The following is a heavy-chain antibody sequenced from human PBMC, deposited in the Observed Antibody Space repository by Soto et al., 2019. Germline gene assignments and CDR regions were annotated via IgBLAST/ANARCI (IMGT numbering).Heavy chain of an antibody. CDR2: ISSSSAFI. J-gene: IGHJ4*02. Sequence: EVQLVESGGGLVKPGGSLRLSCTASGFTFSTYSMIWVRQAPGKGLEWVSSISSSSAFIYYADSLKGRFTISRDNAKNSLYLQMNSLRAEDTAVYYCARDVVSVAYADYWGQGTLVTVSS. CDR1: GFTFSTYS. V-gene: IGHV3-21*01. D-gene: IGHD2-15*01. CDR3: ARDVVSVAYADY.